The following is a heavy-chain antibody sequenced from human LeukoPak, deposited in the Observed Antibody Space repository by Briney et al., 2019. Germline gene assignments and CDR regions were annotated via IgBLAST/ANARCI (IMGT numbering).Heavy chain of an antibody. D-gene: IGHD3-10*01. V-gene: IGHV3-33*01. Sequence: GGSLRLSCAASGFTFSSYGMPWVRQAPGKGLEWVAVIWYDGSNKYYADSVKGRFTISRDNSKNTLYLQMNSLRAEDTAVYYCARGPYGSGSYSYFDYWGQGTLVTVSS. CDR3: ARGPYGSGSYSYFDY. CDR2: IWYDGSNK. CDR1: GFTFSSYG. J-gene: IGHJ4*02.